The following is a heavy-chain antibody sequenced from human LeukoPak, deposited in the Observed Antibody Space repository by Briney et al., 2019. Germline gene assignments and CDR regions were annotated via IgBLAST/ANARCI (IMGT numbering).Heavy chain of an antibody. CDR2: ISTSGSS. Sequence: SETLSLTRTVSGGSISSDSYYWSWIRQPAGKGLEWIGRISTSGSSNYNPSLKSRVTISVDRATNQVSLKLSSVTAADTAVYYCARAPRYYEGSGYYGILGFDYWGQGTLVTVSS. V-gene: IGHV4-61*02. CDR3: ARAPRYYEGSGYYGILGFDY. J-gene: IGHJ4*02. D-gene: IGHD3-22*01. CDR1: GGSISSDSYY.